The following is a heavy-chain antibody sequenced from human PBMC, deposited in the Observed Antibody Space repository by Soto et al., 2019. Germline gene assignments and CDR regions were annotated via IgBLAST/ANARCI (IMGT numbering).Heavy chain of an antibody. Sequence: QVQLQESGPGLVKPSETLSLTCTVSGGSISSYYWSWIRQPPGKGLEWIGYIYYSGSTNYNPSLKSRVTISVDTSKNQFSLKLSSVTAADTAVYYCARVYDFWSGHYIYYYMDVWGKGTTVTVSS. CDR1: GGSISSYY. CDR2: IYYSGST. J-gene: IGHJ6*03. D-gene: IGHD3-3*01. V-gene: IGHV4-59*08. CDR3: ARVYDFWSGHYIYYYMDV.